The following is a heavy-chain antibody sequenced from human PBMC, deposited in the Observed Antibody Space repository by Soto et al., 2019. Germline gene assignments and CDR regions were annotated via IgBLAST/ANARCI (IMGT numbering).Heavy chain of an antibody. D-gene: IGHD3-9*01. CDR1: GGSISSYY. Sequence: PSETLSLTCTVSGGSISSYYWSWIRQPAGKGLEWIGRIYTSGSTNYNPSLKSRVTMSVDTSKNQFSLKLSSVTAADTAVYYCARDGIAYYDILSGYYSASYFDYWGQGTLVTVSS. J-gene: IGHJ4*02. CDR3: ARDGIAYYDILSGYYSASYFDY. CDR2: IYTSGST. V-gene: IGHV4-4*07.